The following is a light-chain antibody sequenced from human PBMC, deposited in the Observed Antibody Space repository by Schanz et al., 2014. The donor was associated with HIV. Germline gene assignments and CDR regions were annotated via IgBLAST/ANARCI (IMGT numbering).Light chain of an antibody. CDR2: GAS. V-gene: IGKV3-11*01. J-gene: IGKJ4*01. Sequence: EIVLTQSPATLSVSPGERATLSCRASQSVSSNLAWYQQKPGQAPRLLIYGASTRATGIPARFSGSGSGTDFTLTNSSLEPDDFVDYYYQQRSEWPLTFGGGTKLDIK. CDR3: QQRSEWPLT. CDR1: QSVSSN.